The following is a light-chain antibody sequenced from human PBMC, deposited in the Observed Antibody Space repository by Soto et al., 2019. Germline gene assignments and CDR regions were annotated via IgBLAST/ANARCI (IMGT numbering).Light chain of an antibody. CDR3: QQSYNTSLT. CDR1: QNVGTY. V-gene: IGKV1-39*01. CDR2: AAS. J-gene: IGKJ4*01. Sequence: DIQMTQSPSSLSASVGDRITITCRASQNVGTYLSWYQQRSGKAPKLLIYAASNLQRGVSSRFSGSGSGTDFTLAISSLQPEDFATYFCQQSYNTSLTFGGGTKVEI.